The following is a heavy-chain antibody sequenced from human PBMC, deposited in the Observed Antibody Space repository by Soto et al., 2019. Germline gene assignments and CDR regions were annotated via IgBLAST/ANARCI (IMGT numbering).Heavy chain of an antibody. CDR1: GFSLSAIGMC. V-gene: IGHV2-70*01. Sequence: SRPTLVNPTQTLTLTCTCSGFSLSAIGMCVSWIRQPPGKALEWLALIDWDDHKYYSTSLKTRITISKDTSKNQVVLTMTNMATVDPATYYCARIRQENAFDIWGKGTMVAVSS. J-gene: IGHJ3*02. CDR3: ARIRQENAFDI. CDR2: IDWDDHK.